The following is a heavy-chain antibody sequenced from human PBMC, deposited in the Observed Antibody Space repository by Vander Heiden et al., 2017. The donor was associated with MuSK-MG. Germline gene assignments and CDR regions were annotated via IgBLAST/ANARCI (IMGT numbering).Heavy chain of an antibody. CDR3: ASLGYCSGGSCYDDY. CDR2: IWYDGSNK. V-gene: IGHV3-33*01. J-gene: IGHJ4*02. Sequence: QVQLVESGGGVVKPGRSRRLSCAASGFTFSSYGMHWVRQAPGKGLEWVAVIWYDGSNKYYADSGKGRFTISRDNSKNTLYLQMNSLRAEDTAVYYCASLGYCSGGSCYDDYWGQGTLVTVSS. D-gene: IGHD2-15*01. CDR1: GFTFSSYG.